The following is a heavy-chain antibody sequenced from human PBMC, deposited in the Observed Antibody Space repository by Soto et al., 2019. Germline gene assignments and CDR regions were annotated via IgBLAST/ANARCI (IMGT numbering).Heavy chain of an antibody. CDR3: ARVSSTGFRVNGRDYLDL. Sequence: SLRLSCTASGFFSSNYYMSWIRQAPGKGLEWVSFISSRGLSIYYEDSVNGLFTIFRNNAKTSLFQHMSHLSTDDTAVYYCARVSSTGFRVNGRDYLDLWGLGTLVTVSS. J-gene: IGHJ2*01. CDR1: GFFSSNYY. V-gene: IGHV3-11*01. CDR2: ISSRGLSI. D-gene: IGHD1-1*01.